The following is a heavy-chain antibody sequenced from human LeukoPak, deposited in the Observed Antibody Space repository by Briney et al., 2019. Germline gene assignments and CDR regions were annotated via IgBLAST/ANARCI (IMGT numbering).Heavy chain of an antibody. Sequence: PGGSLRLSCAASGFTFSGSVMHWVRQASGKGLEWVGRVRSKPNRCATAYGAAVKGRFAISRDDSENTAYLQMNSLKTEDMAVYYCARTGIAAAGTGFQHWGQGTLVTVSS. D-gene: IGHD6-13*01. CDR1: GFTFSGSV. CDR2: VRSKPNRCAT. J-gene: IGHJ1*01. CDR3: ARTGIAAAGTGFQH. V-gene: IGHV3-73*01.